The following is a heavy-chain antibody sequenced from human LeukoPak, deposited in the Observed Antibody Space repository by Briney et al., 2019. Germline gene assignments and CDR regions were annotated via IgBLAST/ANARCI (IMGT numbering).Heavy chain of an antibody. Sequence: GGSLILSCAASGFTFSDHYMDWVRQAPGKGLEWIGRTGNKANNYPTEYAASVKGRFTISRDDSKNSLYLQMNSLKTEDTAVYYCAKFEYAYNLWGQGTLVTVSS. CDR2: TGNKANNYPT. J-gene: IGHJ4*02. V-gene: IGHV3-72*01. CDR1: GFTFSDHY. D-gene: IGHD3-16*01. CDR3: AKFEYAYNL.